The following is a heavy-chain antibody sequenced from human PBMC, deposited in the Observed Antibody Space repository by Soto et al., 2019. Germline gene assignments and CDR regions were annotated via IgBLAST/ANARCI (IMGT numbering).Heavy chain of an antibody. CDR1: GFTFSSYA. D-gene: IGHD3-10*01. J-gene: IGHJ3*02. CDR2: ISGSGGST. Sequence: GGSLRLSCAASGFTFSSYAMSWVRQAPGKGLEWVSAISGSGGSTYYADSVKGRFTISRDNSKNTLYLQMNSLRAEDTAVYYCAKDHEGYYYAPLAFDIWGQGTMVTVSS. CDR3: AKDHEGYYYAPLAFDI. V-gene: IGHV3-23*01.